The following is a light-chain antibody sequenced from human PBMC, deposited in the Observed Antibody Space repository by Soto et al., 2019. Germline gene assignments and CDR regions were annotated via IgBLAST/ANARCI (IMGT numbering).Light chain of an antibody. V-gene: IGKV3-15*01. CDR2: RAS. CDR1: QSVSSK. CDR3: QQYNNWPSFT. J-gene: IGKJ3*01. Sequence: EIVMTQSPATLSVSPGERATLSCRASQSVSSKLAWYQQKPGQAPRLLIYRASTRATGIPARFSGSGSGTEFTLTVSSLQSEDFAVYYCQQYNNWPSFTFGPGTKVDI.